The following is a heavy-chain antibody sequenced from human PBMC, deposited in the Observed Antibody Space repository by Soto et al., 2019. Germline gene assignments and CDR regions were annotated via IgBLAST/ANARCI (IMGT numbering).Heavy chain of an antibody. V-gene: IGHV3-53*01. CDR1: GFTFSSND. Sequence: EVQLVESGGGLIQPGGSLTLSCAASGFTFSSNDMNWVPQAPGKGLESVSLIYSGGSTYYADSVKGRFTISRDNSKTTLYLQMSSLRAKDTAVYYCATRPLLPGAPWCQGTMVTVSS. J-gene: IGHJ3*01. CDR3: ATRPLLPGAP. CDR2: IYSGGST. D-gene: IGHD3-22*01.